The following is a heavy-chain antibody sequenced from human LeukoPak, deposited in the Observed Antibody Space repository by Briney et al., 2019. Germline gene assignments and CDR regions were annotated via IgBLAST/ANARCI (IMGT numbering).Heavy chain of an antibody. CDR1: GFTFSSYW. D-gene: IGHD2-15*01. V-gene: IGHV3-74*01. J-gene: IGHJ4*02. Sequence: GGSLRLSCAASGFTFSSYWMSWVRQAPGKGLMWVSQINSDGSATSCADPVKGRCTISRDNSKNTLSLQLNSLRAEDTAVYYCAKGTSSSCYSAPNYWGQGTLVTVSS. CDR2: INSDGSAT. CDR3: AKGTSSSCYSAPNY.